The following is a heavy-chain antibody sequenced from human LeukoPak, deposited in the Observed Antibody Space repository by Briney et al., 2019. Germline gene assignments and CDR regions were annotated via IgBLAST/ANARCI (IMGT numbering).Heavy chain of an antibody. CDR1: GFTFSSYG. Sequence: PGGSLRLSCAASGFTFSSYGMHWVRQALGKGLEWVAFIRYDGSNKYYADSVKGRFTISRDNSKNTLYLQMNSLRAEDTAVYYCAKTRRVAVKWFDPWGQGTLVTVSS. CDR2: IRYDGSNK. CDR3: AKTRRVAVKWFDP. D-gene: IGHD4-11*01. J-gene: IGHJ5*02. V-gene: IGHV3-30*02.